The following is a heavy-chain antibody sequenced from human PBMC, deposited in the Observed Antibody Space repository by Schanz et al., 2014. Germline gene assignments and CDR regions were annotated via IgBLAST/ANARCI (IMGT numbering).Heavy chain of an antibody. CDR2: INPNTGGT. V-gene: IGHV1-2*02. J-gene: IGHJ4*02. CDR1: GYTFTSYY. D-gene: IGHD2-2*01. Sequence: QVQLVQSGSEVKKPRASVKVSCKSSGYTFTSYYMHWMRQAPGQGLEWMGWINPNTGGTKYAQKFQGRVTMTRDTASNTVNMELSRLTSYDTAVFYCARFYVPGATWGVDFWGQGSLVTVSS. CDR3: ARFYVPGATWGVDF.